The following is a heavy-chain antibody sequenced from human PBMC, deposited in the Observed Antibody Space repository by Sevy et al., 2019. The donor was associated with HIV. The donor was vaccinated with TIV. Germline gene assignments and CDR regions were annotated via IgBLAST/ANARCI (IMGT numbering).Heavy chain of an antibody. CDR3: ARDRGVGTSSYGMDV. CDR2: ISTSRTYI. Sequence: GGSLRLSCTASGFIFSHYSMNWVRQAPRKGLEWVSSISTSRTYIYYADSVKGRFTISRDNAKNLLYLQMNSLRAEDTAVYQCARDRGVGTSSYGMDVWGQGTTVTVSS. J-gene: IGHJ6*02. V-gene: IGHV3-21*01. CDR1: GFIFSHYS. D-gene: IGHD1-26*01.